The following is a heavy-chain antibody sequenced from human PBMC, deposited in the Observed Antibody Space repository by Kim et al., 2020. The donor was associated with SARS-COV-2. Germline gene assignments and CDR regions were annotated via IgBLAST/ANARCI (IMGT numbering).Heavy chain of an antibody. CDR3: AKYRLSGSYYDFDF. CDR2: ISGSGGHT. D-gene: IGHD3-10*01. V-gene: IGHV3-23*01. CDR1: GFTFINFV. J-gene: IGHJ4*02. Sequence: GGSLRLSCAASGFTFINFVMTWVRQSPGKGLEWVSSISGSGGHTFYADSVRGRFTISRDNSKDTVYLQMNTLRADDAATSYCAKYRLSGSYYDFDFWGPGTLVTVSS.